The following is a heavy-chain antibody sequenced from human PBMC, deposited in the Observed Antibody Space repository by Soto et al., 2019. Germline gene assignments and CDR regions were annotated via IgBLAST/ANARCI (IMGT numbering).Heavy chain of an antibody. D-gene: IGHD6-13*01. CDR2: MNPNSGNT. J-gene: IGHJ6*03. CDR1: GYTFTSHD. CDR3: AKSLQPAAGTYYYYYMDV. V-gene: IGHV1-8*01. Sequence: ASVKVSCKASGYTFTSHDINWVRQATGQGLEWMGWMNPNSGNTGYAPKFQGRVTMTRDTSISTAYIELNSLRSEDTAVYYCAKSLQPAAGTYYYYYMDVWGKGTTVTVSS.